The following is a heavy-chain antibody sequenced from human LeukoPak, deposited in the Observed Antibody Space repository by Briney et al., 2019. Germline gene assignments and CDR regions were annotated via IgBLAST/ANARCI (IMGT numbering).Heavy chain of an antibody. D-gene: IGHD2-15*01. J-gene: IGHJ5*02. CDR2: IYSDGST. CDR3: ARESHCSGGSCYSGTFYNWFDP. CDR1: GFIVSGDF. V-gene: IGHV3-53*01. Sequence: GGSLRLSCAASGFIVSGDFMSWVRQAPGKGLEWVSVIYSDGSTYYADSVKGRFTISRDNSKNTLDLQMTGLRAEDTAVYYCARESHCSGGSCYSGTFYNWFDPWGQGTLVTVSS.